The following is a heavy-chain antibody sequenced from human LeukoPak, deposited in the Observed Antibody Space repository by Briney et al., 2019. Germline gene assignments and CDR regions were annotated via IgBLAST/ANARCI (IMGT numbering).Heavy chain of an antibody. CDR1: GGSISSGSYY. V-gene: IGHV4-61*02. Sequence: SRTLSLTCTVSGGSISSGSYYWSWIRRPAGKGLEWIGRIYTSGSTNYNPSLKSRVTISVDTSKNQFSLKLSSVTAADTVVYYCARERSSWYGGVWFDPWGQGTLVTVSS. J-gene: IGHJ5*02. CDR2: IYTSGST. CDR3: ARERSSWYGGVWFDP. D-gene: IGHD6-13*01.